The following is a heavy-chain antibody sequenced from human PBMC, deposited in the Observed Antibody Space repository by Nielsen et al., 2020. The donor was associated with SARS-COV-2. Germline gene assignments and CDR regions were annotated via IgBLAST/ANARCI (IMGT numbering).Heavy chain of an antibody. V-gene: IGHV4-4*02. J-gene: IGHJ6*03. CDR3: ARVNSRCSSTSCYSGHYYYYMDV. D-gene: IGHD2-2*01. CDR1: GGSISSSNW. CDR2: IYHSGST. Sequence: GSLRLSCAVSGGSISSSNWWSWVRQPPGKGLEWIGEIYHSGSTNYNPSLKSRVTISVDKSKNQFSLKLSSVTAADTAVYYCARVNSRCSSTSCYSGHYYYYMDVWGKGTTVTVSS.